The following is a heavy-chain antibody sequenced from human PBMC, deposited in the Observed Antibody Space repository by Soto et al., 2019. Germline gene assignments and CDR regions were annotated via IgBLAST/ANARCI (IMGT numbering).Heavy chain of an antibody. CDR1: GGTFSSYA. J-gene: IGHJ3*02. CDR2: IIPIFGTA. D-gene: IGHD3-9*01. CDR3: ARDLHYDILTGYYNHDAFDI. V-gene: IGHV1-69*06. Sequence: QVQLVQSGAEVKKPGSSVKVSCKASGGTFSSYAISWVRQAPGQGLEWMGGIIPIFGTANYAQKFQGRVTITADKSTSTAYMELSSLRSEDTAVYYCARDLHYDILTGYYNHDAFDIWVQGTMVTVSS.